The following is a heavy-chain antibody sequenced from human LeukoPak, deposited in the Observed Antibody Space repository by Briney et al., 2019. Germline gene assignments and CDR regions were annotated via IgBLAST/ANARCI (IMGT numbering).Heavy chain of an antibody. CDR2: ISSSSSTI. V-gene: IGHV3-48*01. CDR1: GFTFSSYS. J-gene: IGHJ4*02. CDR3: ARESGERSSWSNAGDY. D-gene: IGHD6-13*01. Sequence: PGGSLRLSCAAAGFTFSSYSMNWVRQAPGKGLEWVSYISSSSSTIYYADSVKGRFTISRDNAKNSLYLQMNSLRAEDTAVYYCARESGERSSWSNAGDYWGQGTLVTVSS.